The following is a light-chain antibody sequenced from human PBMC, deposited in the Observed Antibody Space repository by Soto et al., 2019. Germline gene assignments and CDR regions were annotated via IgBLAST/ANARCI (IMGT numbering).Light chain of an antibody. CDR2: DVN. CDR1: SSDVGGYNY. V-gene: IGLV2-14*01. CDR3: NSYTSSSTLV. Sequence: QSALTQPASVSGSPGQSITISCTGTSSDVGGYNYVSWYQQHPGKAPKLMIYDVNNRPSGVSPRFSGSKSGNTASLTISGLQAEDEADYYCNSYTSSSTLVFGGGTKVTVL. J-gene: IGLJ2*01.